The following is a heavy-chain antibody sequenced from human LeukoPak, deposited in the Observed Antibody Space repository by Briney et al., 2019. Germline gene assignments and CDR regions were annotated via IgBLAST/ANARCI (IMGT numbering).Heavy chain of an antibody. Sequence: GGSLRLSCAASGFTFSSYAMHWGRQAPGKGLGWVSYISSSGSTIYYADSVKGRFTISRDHAKNSLYLQMNSLRAEDTAVYYCAELGITMIGGVWGKGTTVTISS. J-gene: IGHJ6*04. CDR1: GFTFSSYA. D-gene: IGHD3-10*02. CDR2: ISSSGSTI. CDR3: AELGITMIGGV. V-gene: IGHV3-48*03.